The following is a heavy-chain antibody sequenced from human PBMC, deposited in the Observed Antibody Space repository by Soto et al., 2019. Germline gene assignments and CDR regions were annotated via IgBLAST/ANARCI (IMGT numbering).Heavy chain of an antibody. J-gene: IGHJ4*02. D-gene: IGHD2-8*02. V-gene: IGHV4-4*07. CDR2: IYTSGST. CDR3: ARGSGGGKQWIYYFDY. Sequence: SETLSLTCTVSGGSISSHYWSWIRQPAGKGLEWIGRIYTSGSTNYNPSLKSRVTMSVDTSKNQFSLKLSSVTAADTAVYYCARGSGGGKQWIYYFDYWGQGTLVTVYS. CDR1: GGSISSHY.